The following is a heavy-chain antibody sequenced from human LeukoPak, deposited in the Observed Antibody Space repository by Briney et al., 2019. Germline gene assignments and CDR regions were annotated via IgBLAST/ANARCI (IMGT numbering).Heavy chain of an antibody. CDR2: ISDSAGST. CDR1: GFTFDDYA. D-gene: IGHD2-15*01. V-gene: IGHV3-23*01. CDR3: AKDSGYCSSGSCYVVAFDI. Sequence: GGSLRLSCAASGFTFDDYAMSWVRQAPGKGLEWVSAISDSAGSTYYADSVKGRFTISRDNSKNTLFLQMNSLRADDTAVYHCAKDSGYCSSGSCYVVAFDIWGQGTMVTVSS. J-gene: IGHJ3*02.